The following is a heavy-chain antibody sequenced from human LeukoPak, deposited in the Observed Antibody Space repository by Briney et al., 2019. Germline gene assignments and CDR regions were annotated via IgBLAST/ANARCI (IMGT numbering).Heavy chain of an antibody. V-gene: IGHV3-21*04. CDR1: GFTFSSYS. Sequence: GGSLRLSCAASGFTFSSYSMNWVRQAPGKGLEWVSSISSSSSYIYYADSVKGRFTISRDNSKNTVSLQINSLRVEDTAIYYCARDIELSTWGLGTLVTVSS. CDR3: ARDIELST. J-gene: IGHJ3*01. CDR2: ISSSSSYI. D-gene: IGHD1-26*01.